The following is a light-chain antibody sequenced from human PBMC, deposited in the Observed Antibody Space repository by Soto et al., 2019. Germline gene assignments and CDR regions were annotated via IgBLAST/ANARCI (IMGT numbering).Light chain of an antibody. J-gene: IGKJ5*01. Sequence: DIQLTQSPSALSASVGDRVTITCRASQSISSWLAWYQQKPGKAPKLLIYKASSLESGVPSRFSGSGSGTDFTLTVSNLQPEDFATYYCQQSYTSRITFGLGTRLEIK. CDR3: QQSYTSRIT. CDR2: KAS. CDR1: QSISSW. V-gene: IGKV1-5*03.